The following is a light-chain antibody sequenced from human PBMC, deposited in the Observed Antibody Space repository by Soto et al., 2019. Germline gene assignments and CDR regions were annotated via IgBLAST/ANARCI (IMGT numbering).Light chain of an antibody. CDR2: DAS. CDR1: QSVSSY. J-gene: IGKJ5*01. Sequence: EIVLTQSPATLSLSPGERATLSCRASQSVSSYLAWYQQKPGQAPRLLIYDASNQATGIPARFSGSGSGTDFTRTINSLEPEDFAVYYCQQRSNWPPFTFGQGTRLEIK. V-gene: IGKV3-11*01. CDR3: QQRSNWPPFT.